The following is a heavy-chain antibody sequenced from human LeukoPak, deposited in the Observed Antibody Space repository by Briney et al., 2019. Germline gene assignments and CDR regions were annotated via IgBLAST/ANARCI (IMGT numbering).Heavy chain of an antibody. V-gene: IGHV3-7*03. CDR1: EFTLSSYA. CDR3: ARALAAADAF. D-gene: IGHD6-13*01. Sequence: GGSLRLSCAASEFTLSSYAMSWVRQAPGKGLEWVANINQDGSEKYYVDSVKGRFTISRDNARNSLYLQMNSLKAEDTAVYYCARALAAADAFWGQGTQVTVSS. CDR2: INQDGSEK. J-gene: IGHJ4*02.